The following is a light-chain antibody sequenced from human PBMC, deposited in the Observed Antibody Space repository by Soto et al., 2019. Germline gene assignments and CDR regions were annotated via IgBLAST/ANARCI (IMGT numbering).Light chain of an antibody. Sequence: DIQMTQSPSSLSASVGDRVTITCQASQDISNYLNWYQQKPGKAPKLLIYKASTLKSGVPSRFSGSGSGTEFTLTISSLQSEDFAVYYCQQRSNWPITFGQGTRLEIK. V-gene: IGKV1-33*01. CDR1: QDISNY. J-gene: IGKJ5*01. CDR2: KAS. CDR3: QQRSNWPIT.